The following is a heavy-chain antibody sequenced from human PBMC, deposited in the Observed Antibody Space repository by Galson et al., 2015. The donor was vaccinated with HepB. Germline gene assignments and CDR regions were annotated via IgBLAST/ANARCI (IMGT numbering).Heavy chain of an antibody. CDR2: ISNTGSTI. CDR3: AGNFDFWSGPYCFDY. D-gene: IGHD3-3*01. J-gene: IGHJ4*02. V-gene: IGHV3-11*01. CDR1: GFTFSDYY. Sequence: SCKASGFTFSDYYMSWIRQAPGKGLEWISYISNTGSTIFYADSVKGRFTISRDNAKNSLYLQMNGLRAEDTAVYYCAGNFDFWSGPYCFDYWGQGTPVTVSS.